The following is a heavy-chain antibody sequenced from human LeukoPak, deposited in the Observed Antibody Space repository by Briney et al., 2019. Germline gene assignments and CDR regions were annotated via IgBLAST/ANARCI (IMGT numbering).Heavy chain of an antibody. Sequence: PGGSLRLSCAASGFSFTSFDMGWVRQAPGKGLEWVSGISNGGDRSYYADAVKGRFTISRDNSRNTLSLQMNSLRAEDTAVYYCAKRHLYYDSSGYYYYFDYWGQGTLVTVSS. J-gene: IGHJ4*02. V-gene: IGHV3-23*01. D-gene: IGHD3-22*01. CDR1: GFSFTSFD. CDR3: AKRHLYYDSSGYYYYFDY. CDR2: ISNGGDRS.